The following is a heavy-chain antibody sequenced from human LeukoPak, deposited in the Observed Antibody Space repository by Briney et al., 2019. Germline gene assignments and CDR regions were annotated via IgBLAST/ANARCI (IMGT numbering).Heavy chain of an antibody. V-gene: IGHV4-39*01. CDR1: GDSITTSSNY. D-gene: IGHD6-19*01. Sequence: SETLSLTCTVSGDSITTSSNYWGWLRHLPGKGLEWIGSVYRSGSSYYNPSLKSRVTISVDTSKNQFTLNLTSVTAADTAVYHCARRGTSGWAYYFDFWGPASLLTVSS. J-gene: IGHJ4*02. CDR3: ARRGTSGWAYYFDF. CDR2: VYRSGSS.